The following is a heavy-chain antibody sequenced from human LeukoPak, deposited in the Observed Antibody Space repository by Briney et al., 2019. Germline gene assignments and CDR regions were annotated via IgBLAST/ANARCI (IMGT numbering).Heavy chain of an antibody. D-gene: IGHD6-19*01. CDR1: GYTFTSYY. V-gene: IGHV1-46*01. J-gene: IGHJ4*02. CDR3: ARGSSGWYSVAY. CDR2: INPSGGST. Sequence: GSVTVSCKASGYTFTSYYMHWVRQAPGQGLEGMGEINPSGGSTSYAQKFQGRVTMTRDTSTSPVYMELSSLRSEDTAVYYCARGSSGWYSVAYWGQGTLVTVSS.